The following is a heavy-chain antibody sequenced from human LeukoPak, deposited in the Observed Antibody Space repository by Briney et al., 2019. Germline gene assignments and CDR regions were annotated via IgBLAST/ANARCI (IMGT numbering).Heavy chain of an antibody. CDR1: GFTFSSYS. V-gene: IGHV3-21*01. D-gene: IGHD2-21*02. J-gene: IGHJ6*02. Sequence: GGSLRLSCAASGFTFSSYSMNWVRQAPGKGLEWVSSISSSSSYIYYADSVKGRFTISRDNAKNSLYLQMNSLRAEDTAVYYCARTIPYCGGDCYFYYYYGMDVWGQGTTVTVSS. CDR3: ARTIPYCGGDCYFYYYYGMDV. CDR2: ISSSSSYI.